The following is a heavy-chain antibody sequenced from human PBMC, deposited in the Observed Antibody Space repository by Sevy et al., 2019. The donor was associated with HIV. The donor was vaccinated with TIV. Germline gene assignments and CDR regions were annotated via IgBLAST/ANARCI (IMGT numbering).Heavy chain of an antibody. D-gene: IGHD2-2*01. CDR1: GFTFSSYA. Sequence: GGSLRLSCAASGFTFSSYAMSWVRQAPGKGLEWVSAIDGKGRSTHYADSVKGRFTISRDNSKNTLYLQMNSLRAEDTAVYYCAKTVNSGGGVVPAANYYYYGMDVWCQGTTVTVSS. CDR2: IDGKGRST. J-gene: IGHJ6*02. V-gene: IGHV3-23*01. CDR3: AKTVNSGGGVVPAANYYYYGMDV.